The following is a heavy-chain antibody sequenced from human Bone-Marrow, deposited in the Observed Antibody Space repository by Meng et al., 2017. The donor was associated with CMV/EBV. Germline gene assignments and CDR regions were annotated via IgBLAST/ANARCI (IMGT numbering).Heavy chain of an antibody. CDR2: IYYSGST. D-gene: IGHD2-2*01. CDR3: ARDRGRYQLATENWFDP. V-gene: IGHV4-30-4*08. CDR1: GGSISSGDYY. J-gene: IGHJ5*02. Sequence: SETLSLTCTVSGGSISSGDYYWSWIRQPPGKGLEWIGYIYYSGSTYYNPSLKSRVTISVDTSKNQFSLKLSCVTAADTAVYYCARDRGRYQLATENWFDPWGQGTLVTVSS.